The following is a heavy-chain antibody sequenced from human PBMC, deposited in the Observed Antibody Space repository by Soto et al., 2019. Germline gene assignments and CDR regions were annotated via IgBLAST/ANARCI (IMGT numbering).Heavy chain of an antibody. J-gene: IGHJ3*02. Sequence: QVQLVQSGAEVKKPGSSVKVSCKASGGTFSSYTISWVRQAPGQGLEWMGRFIPILGIANYAQKFQGRVMITADKSTSTAYMELSSLRSEDTAVYYCAREGCSGGSCYSNAFDIWGQGTMVTVSS. D-gene: IGHD2-15*01. CDR2: FIPILGIA. V-gene: IGHV1-69*08. CDR1: GGTFSSYT. CDR3: AREGCSGGSCYSNAFDI.